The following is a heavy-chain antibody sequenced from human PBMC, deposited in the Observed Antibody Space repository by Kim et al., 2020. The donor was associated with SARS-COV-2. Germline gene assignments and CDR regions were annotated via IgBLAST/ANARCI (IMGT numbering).Heavy chain of an antibody. D-gene: IGHD5-18*01. CDR1: GFTFSSYG. J-gene: IGHJ6*02. Sequence: GGSLRLSCAASGFTFSSYGMDWVRQAPGKGLEWVAVIWYDGSNKYYADSVKGRFTISRDNSKNTLYLQMNSLRAEDTAVYYCAKDNGYSYGYPNYYGMDVWGQGPTVTVPS. CDR2: IWYDGSNK. CDR3: AKDNGYSYGYPNYYGMDV. V-gene: IGHV3-33*06.